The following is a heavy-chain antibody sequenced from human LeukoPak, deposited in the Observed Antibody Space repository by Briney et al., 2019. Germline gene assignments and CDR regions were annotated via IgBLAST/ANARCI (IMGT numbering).Heavy chain of an antibody. J-gene: IGHJ3*02. CDR2: IYYSGST. CDR1: GGSISSYY. D-gene: IGHD3-10*01. Sequence: TSETLSLTCTVSGGSISSYYWSWIRQPPGKGLEWIGYIYYSGSTNYNPSLKSRVTISVDTSKNQFSLKLSPVTAADTAVYYCARGGSFGEFYDAFDIWGQGTMVTVSS. V-gene: IGHV4-59*01. CDR3: ARGGSFGEFYDAFDI.